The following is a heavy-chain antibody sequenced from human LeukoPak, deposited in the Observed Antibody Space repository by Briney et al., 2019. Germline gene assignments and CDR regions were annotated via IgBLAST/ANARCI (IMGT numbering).Heavy chain of an antibody. CDR3: ARATGAYGPPFDF. CDR1: GFTFSSHG. Sequence: GRSLRLPCAASGFTFSSHGMHWVRQAPGKGLEWVAVIWYDGSNKYYADSVTGRFTISRDTSNNTLYLQMNSLRADDTAVYYCARATGAYGPPFDFWGQGTLVTVSS. D-gene: IGHD2-8*02. J-gene: IGHJ4*02. CDR2: IWYDGSNK. V-gene: IGHV3-33*01.